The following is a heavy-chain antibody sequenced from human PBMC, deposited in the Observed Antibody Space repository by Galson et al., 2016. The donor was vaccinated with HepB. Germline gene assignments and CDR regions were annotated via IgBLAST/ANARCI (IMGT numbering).Heavy chain of an antibody. CDR2: IIPIFGTA. D-gene: IGHD5-24*01. J-gene: IGHJ4*02. CDR1: GGTFSTSA. CDR3: AKEGWQQSNKYFDY. Sequence: SVKVSCKASGGTFSTSAITWVRQAPGQRLEWMGGIIPIFGTAKYAQKFQGRVTITADESTSTAYMELSSLRSEDTAVYYCAKEGWQQSNKYFDYWGQGTLVTVSS. V-gene: IGHV1-69*13.